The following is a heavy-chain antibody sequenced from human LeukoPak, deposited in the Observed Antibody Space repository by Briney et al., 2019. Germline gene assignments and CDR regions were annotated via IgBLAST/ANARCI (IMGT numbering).Heavy chain of an antibody. D-gene: IGHD3-10*01. J-gene: IGHJ4*02. CDR3: ARGGYASGSYSAHFDN. Sequence: GGSLRLSCAASGFTVSSNYMTWVRQAPGKWLEWVSVIYGGGSTYYADSVKGRFTISRDNSKNTLYLQMNSLRAEDTAVYYCARGGYASGSYSAHFDNWGQGTLVTVSS. CDR1: GFTVSSNY. CDR2: IYGGGST. V-gene: IGHV3-53*01.